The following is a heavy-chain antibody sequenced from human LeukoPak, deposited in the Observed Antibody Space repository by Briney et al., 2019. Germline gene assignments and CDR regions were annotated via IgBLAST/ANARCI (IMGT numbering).Heavy chain of an antibody. Sequence: GGSLRLSCAASGLTFSSYAMHWVRQAPGKGLEWVAVISYDGSNKYYADSVKGRFTISRDNSKNTLYLQMNSLRAEDTAVYYCAKDCYCSSTSCYCFDYWGQGTLVTVSS. V-gene: IGHV3-30-3*01. D-gene: IGHD2-2*01. J-gene: IGHJ4*02. CDR1: GLTFSSYA. CDR3: AKDCYCSSTSCYCFDY. CDR2: ISYDGSNK.